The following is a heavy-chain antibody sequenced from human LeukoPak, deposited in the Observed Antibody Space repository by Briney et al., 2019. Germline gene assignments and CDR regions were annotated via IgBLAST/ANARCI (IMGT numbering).Heavy chain of an antibody. V-gene: IGHV3-30*02. CDR2: IRFDGNNK. CDR1: GFTFSSHG. J-gene: IGHJ4*02. D-gene: IGHD5-12*01. Sequence: PGRSLRLSCAAAGFTFSSHGMHSVRQAPGKGLEWVSFIRFDGNNKYYADTVKGRFTISRDNSKNTLYVQMNSLRAEDTAVYYCAKDIATMRWLRPDPSSDNWGQGTLVTVSS. CDR3: AKDIATMRWLRPDPSSDN.